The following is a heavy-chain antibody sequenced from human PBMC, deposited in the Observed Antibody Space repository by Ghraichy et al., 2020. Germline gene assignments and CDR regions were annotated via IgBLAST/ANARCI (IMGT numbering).Heavy chain of an antibody. CDR3: ARIGTNFMITFGGIIAHPFAS. D-gene: IGHD3-16*02. CDR2: ISAYNGDT. V-gene: IGHV1-18*01. Sequence: ASVKVSCKPSGYTFNRHGISWVRQAPGQGLEWMGWISAYNGDTNYAQNFQGRLTMTTDTATSTVYMELRSLRSDDTAVYYCARIGTNFMITFGGIIAHPFASRGQGTLVTVSS. J-gene: IGHJ4*02. CDR1: GYTFNRHG.